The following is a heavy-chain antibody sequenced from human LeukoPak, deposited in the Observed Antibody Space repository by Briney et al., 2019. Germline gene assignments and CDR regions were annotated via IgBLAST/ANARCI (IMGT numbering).Heavy chain of an antibody. V-gene: IGHV3-9*01. D-gene: IGHD2-21*01. CDR2: IIRNSGSI. Sequence: SLRLSSAASGFSCDDSTMRWGRPAPRGGVGRGSGIIRNSGSIGYADSVKGPITISRHNAKNSLYLQMNRQRAEGAALYYGKKDISRWGQGTLVTVSS. J-gene: IGHJ4*02. CDR1: GFSCDDST. CDR3: KKDISR.